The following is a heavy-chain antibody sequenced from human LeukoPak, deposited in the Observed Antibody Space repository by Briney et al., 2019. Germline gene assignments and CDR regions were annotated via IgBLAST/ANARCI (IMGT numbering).Heavy chain of an antibody. CDR3: ARASIDNDYGDDPNFDY. CDR2: ISYDGSNK. Sequence: GRSLRLSCAASGFTFSSYAMHWVRQAPGKGLEWVAVISYDGSNKYYADSVKGRFTISRDNSKNTLYLQMNSLRAEDTAVYYCARASIDNDYGDDPNFDYWGQGTLVTVSS. D-gene: IGHD4-17*01. J-gene: IGHJ4*02. CDR1: GFTFSSYA. V-gene: IGHV3-30-3*01.